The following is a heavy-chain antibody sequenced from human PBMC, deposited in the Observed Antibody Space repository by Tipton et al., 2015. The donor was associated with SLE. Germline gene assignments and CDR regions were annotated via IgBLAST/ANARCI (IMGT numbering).Heavy chain of an antibody. J-gene: IGHJ4*02. D-gene: IGHD4-23*01. CDR2: IYYSGST. CDR3: ARVGVVTPFDY. CDR1: GGSISSYY. V-gene: IGHV4-59*01. Sequence: LRLSCTVSGGSISSYYWSWIRQPPGKGLEWIGYIYYSGSTNYNPSLKSRVTISVDTSKNQFSPKLSSVTAADTAVYYCARVGVVTPFDYWGQGTLVTVSS.